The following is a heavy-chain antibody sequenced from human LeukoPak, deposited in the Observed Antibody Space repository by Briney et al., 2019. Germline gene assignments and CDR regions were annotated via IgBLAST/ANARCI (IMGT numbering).Heavy chain of an antibody. CDR1: GFTFSSYW. CDR2: IKQDGSEK. V-gene: IGHV3-7*01. D-gene: IGHD6-19*01. CDR3: ARDADSSGWYGGYYFDY. J-gene: IGHJ4*02. Sequence: PGGSLRLSCAASGFTFSSYWMSWVRQAPGKGLEWVANIKQDGSEKYYVDSVKGRFTISRDNAKNSLYLQMNSLRAEDTAVYYCARDADSSGWYGGYYFDYWGQGTLVTVSS.